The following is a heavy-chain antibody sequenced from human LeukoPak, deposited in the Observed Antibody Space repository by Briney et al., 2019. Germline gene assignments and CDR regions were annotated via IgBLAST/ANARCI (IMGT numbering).Heavy chain of an antibody. CDR3: AREEGGYSSGWYRFDY. CDR1: GYTFTGYY. CDR2: IDPKSGGT. Sequence: ASVKVSCKASGYTFTGYYMHWVRQAPGQGLEWMGWIDPKSGGTNYAQKLQGRVTMTTDTSTSTAYMELRSLRSDDTAVYYCAREEGGYSSGWYRFDYWGQGTLVTVSS. J-gene: IGHJ4*02. D-gene: IGHD6-19*01. V-gene: IGHV1-2*02.